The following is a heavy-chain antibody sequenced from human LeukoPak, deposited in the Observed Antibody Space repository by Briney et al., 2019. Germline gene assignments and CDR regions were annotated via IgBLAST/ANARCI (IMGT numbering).Heavy chain of an antibody. Sequence: KPGGSLRLSCAASGFTFSDYYMSWIRQAPGKGPEWVSYISSSGSTIYYADFVKGRFTISRDNAKNSLYLQMNSLRAEDTAVYYCARHGDGDYDWFDPWGQGTLVTVSS. CDR2: ISSSGSTI. J-gene: IGHJ5*02. V-gene: IGHV3-11*01. CDR1: GFTFSDYY. CDR3: ARHGDGDYDWFDP. D-gene: IGHD4-17*01.